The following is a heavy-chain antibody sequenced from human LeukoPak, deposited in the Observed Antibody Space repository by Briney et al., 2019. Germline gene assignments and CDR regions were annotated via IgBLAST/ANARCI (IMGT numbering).Heavy chain of an antibody. V-gene: IGHV1-69*13. D-gene: IGHD2-15*01. CDR3: ARAPICSGSVGYDYYYGIDD. CDR2: IIPILGKT. CDR1: GDTFRGTA. Sequence: GASVKVSCKDSGDTFRGTAIRWVPQAPGQGLEWMGGIIPILGKTNYDQSFQGKVTITADESTSTAYMELSSLKPENTAVYYCARAPICSGSVGYDYYYGIDDWGQGTMVTVSS. J-gene: IGHJ6*02.